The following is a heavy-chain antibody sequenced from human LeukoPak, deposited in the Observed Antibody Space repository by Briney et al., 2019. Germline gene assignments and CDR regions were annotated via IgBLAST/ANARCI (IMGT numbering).Heavy chain of an antibody. V-gene: IGHV4-31*03. CDR1: GGSISSGVYY. D-gene: IGHD6-13*01. Sequence: SETLSLTCTVSGGSISSGVYYWSWIRQHPGKGLEWMGYIFYTGRVSYNPSLKSRITISVDSTRNHFSLEVSSVTAADTAVYYCARHPSAAAKLLFDYWGQGTLVTVSS. CDR3: ARHPSAAAKLLFDY. J-gene: IGHJ4*02. CDR2: IFYTGRV.